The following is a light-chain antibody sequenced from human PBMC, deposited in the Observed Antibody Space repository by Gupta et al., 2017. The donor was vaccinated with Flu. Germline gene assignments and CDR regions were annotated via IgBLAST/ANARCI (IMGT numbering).Light chain of an antibody. CDR3: QHEDSFPYT. V-gene: IGKV1D-12*01. Sequence: DIQLTQSPSSVSASVGDRISITCRASHDVSVWLAWYQQKSGEAPRLLIFAASSLQSEVPSRFSGSGSGTEFTLTITGLQPEDFGTYYCQHEDSFPYTFGQGTKLDIK. J-gene: IGKJ2*01. CDR2: AAS. CDR1: HDVSVW.